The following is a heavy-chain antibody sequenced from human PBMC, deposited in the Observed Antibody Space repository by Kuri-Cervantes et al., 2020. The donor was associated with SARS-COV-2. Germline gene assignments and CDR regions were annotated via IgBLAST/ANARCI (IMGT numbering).Heavy chain of an antibody. V-gene: IGHV3-30-3*01. CDR1: GFTFSSYA. CDR3: AREGIAVAGPIDY. Sequence: GESLKISCAASGFTFSSYAMHWVRQAPGKGLEWVAVISYDGSNKYYADSAKGRFTISRDNSKNTLYLQMNSLRAEDTAVYYCAREGIAVAGPIDYWGQGTLVTVSS. D-gene: IGHD6-19*01. J-gene: IGHJ4*02. CDR2: ISYDGSNK.